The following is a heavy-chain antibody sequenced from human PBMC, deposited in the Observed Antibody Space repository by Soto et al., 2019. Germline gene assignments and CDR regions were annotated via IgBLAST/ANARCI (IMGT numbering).Heavy chain of an antibody. V-gene: IGHV3-30*03. Sequence: PGGSLRLSCAASGFTFSSYGMHWVRQAPGKGLEWVAVISYDGSNKYYADSVKGRFTISRDNSKNTLYLQMNSLRAEDTAVYYCARAGSYYGSGRADYYYVMAVWGQGTTVTVSS. J-gene: IGHJ6*02. CDR3: ARAGSYYGSGRADYYYVMAV. D-gene: IGHD3-10*01. CDR2: ISYDGSNK. CDR1: GFTFSSYG.